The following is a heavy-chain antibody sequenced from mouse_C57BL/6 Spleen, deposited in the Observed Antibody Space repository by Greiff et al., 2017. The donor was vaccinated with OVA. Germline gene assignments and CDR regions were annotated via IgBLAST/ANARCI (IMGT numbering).Heavy chain of an antibody. Sequence: EVQLVESGPELVKPGASVKISCKASGYSFTDYNMNWVKQSHGKSLEWIGVINPNYGTTSYNQKFKGKATLTVDQSSSTAYMQLNSLTSEDSAVHYWARSGYSKYFDYWGQGTTLTVSS. J-gene: IGHJ2*01. CDR3: ARSGYSKYFDY. CDR2: INPNYGTT. CDR1: GYSFTDYN. V-gene: IGHV1-39*01. D-gene: IGHD2-5*01.